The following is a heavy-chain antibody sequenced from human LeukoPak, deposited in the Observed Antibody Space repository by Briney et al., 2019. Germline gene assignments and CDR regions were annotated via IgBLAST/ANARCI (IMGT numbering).Heavy chain of an antibody. CDR1: GGSISSGSYY. CDR2: IYTSGST. CDR3: AREEQQLVFDY. V-gene: IGHV4-61*02. Sequence: SETLSLTCTVSGGSISSGSYYWSWIRQPAGKGLEWIGRIYTSGSTNYNPSLKSRVTISVDTSKNQFSLKLSSVTAADTAVYYCAREEQQLVFDYWGQGTLVTVSS. D-gene: IGHD6-13*01. J-gene: IGHJ4*02.